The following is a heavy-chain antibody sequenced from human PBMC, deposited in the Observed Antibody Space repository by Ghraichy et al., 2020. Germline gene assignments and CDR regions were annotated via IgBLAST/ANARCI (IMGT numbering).Heavy chain of an antibody. CDR1: GLDVTTNY. CDR2: IYSGGTT. CDR3: ARERFGEPSRLTHYYGMDV. J-gene: IGHJ6*02. Sequence: GGSLRLSCAASGLDVTTNYMTWVRQAPGKGLEWVSSIYSGGTTQYADSVKGRFTISRDESQNMLFLQMNSLRGNDTASYYCARERFGEPSRLTHYYGMDVWGQGTTVIVSS. V-gene: IGHV3-66*01. D-gene: IGHD3-10*01.